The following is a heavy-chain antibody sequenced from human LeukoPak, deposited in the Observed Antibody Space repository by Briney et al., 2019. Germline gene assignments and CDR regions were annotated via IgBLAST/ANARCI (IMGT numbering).Heavy chain of an antibody. J-gene: IGHJ1*01. V-gene: IGHV3-33*01. Sequence: GGSLRLSCAVSGFTFSSYGMQWVRQAPGKGPEWVAVIWNDGNRKYHADSVRGRFTISKDNSKNMVYLQMNSLRVEDTALYYCARDRSVNSDFAIEHWGQGILVTVSS. CDR1: GFTFSSYG. D-gene: IGHD4-11*01. CDR2: IWNDGNRK. CDR3: ARDRSVNSDFAIEH.